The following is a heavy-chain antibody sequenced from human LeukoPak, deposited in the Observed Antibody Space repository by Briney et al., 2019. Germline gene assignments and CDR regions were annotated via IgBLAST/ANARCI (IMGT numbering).Heavy chain of an antibody. CDR3: ARHARMRRLDY. CDR2: IYYSGST. CDR1: GGSFSGYY. V-gene: IGHV4-59*08. J-gene: IGHJ4*02. D-gene: IGHD2-21*01. Sequence: SETLSLTCAVYGGSFSGYYWSWIRQPPGKGLEWIGYIYYSGSTNYNPSLKSRVTISVDTSKNQFSLKLSSVTAADTAVYYCARHARMRRLDYWGQGTLVTVSS.